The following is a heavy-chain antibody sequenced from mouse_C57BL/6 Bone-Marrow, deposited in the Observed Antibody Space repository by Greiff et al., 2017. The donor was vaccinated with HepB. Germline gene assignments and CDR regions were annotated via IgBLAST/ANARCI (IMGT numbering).Heavy chain of an antibody. CDR2: IYPGSGSI. Sequence: LQESGAELVKPGASVKLSCKASGYNFTEYTIHWVKQRSGQGLEGIGWIYPGSGSIKYNEKFKDKATLTADKSSSTVYMELNRLTSEDSAVYFCGRQIYYDKGGFAYWGQGTLVTVSA. V-gene: IGHV1-62-2*01. CDR3: GRQIYYDKGGFAY. D-gene: IGHD2-4*01. CDR1: GYNFTEYT. J-gene: IGHJ3*01.